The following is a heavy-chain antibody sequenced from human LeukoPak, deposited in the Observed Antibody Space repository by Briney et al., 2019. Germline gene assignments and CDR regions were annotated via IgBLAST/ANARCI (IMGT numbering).Heavy chain of an antibody. Sequence: GGSLRLSCAASGFTFSSYGMHWVRQAPGKGLEWVAFIRYDGSNKYYADSVKGRFTISRDNSKNTLYLQMNTLKGDDTAVYYCAREGAVAGTYFDYWGQGTLVTVSS. CDR1: GFTFSSYG. CDR3: AREGAVAGTYFDY. V-gene: IGHV3-30*02. CDR2: IRYDGSNK. J-gene: IGHJ4*02. D-gene: IGHD6-19*01.